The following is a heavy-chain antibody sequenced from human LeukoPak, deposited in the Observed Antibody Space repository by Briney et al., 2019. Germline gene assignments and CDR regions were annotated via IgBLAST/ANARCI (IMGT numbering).Heavy chain of an antibody. J-gene: IGHJ4*02. Sequence: SETLSLTCAVSGYSISSGYFWAWIRQPPGKGLEWIGSIYHSGSTSYNPSLKSRVTISVDTSKNQLSLKLSSVTAADTAVYYCARQRGLPGAIDYWGQGTLVTAFS. CDR3: ARQRGLPGAIDY. CDR1: GYSISSGYF. CDR2: IYHSGST. V-gene: IGHV4-38-2*01. D-gene: IGHD7-27*01.